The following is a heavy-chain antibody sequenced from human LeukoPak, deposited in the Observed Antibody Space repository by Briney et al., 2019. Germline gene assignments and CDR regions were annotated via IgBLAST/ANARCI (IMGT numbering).Heavy chain of an antibody. J-gene: IGHJ4*02. CDR1: GFTFINYA. V-gene: IGHV3-23*01. Sequence: TGGSLRLSCAASGFTFINYAMTWVRQAPGKGLQWVSAISGSGGSTHYADSVKGRFTISRDNSKNTLYLQMNSLRAEDTAVYYCAMDYPSTGYCWGQGTLVTVSS. CDR2: ISGSGGST. CDR3: AMDYPSTGYC. D-gene: IGHD5/OR15-5a*01.